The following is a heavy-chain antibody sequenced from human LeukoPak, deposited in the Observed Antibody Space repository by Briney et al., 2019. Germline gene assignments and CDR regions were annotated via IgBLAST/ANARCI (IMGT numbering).Heavy chain of an antibody. Sequence: GGSLRLSCAASGFTFSSYSMNWVRQAPGKGLEWVSSISSSSGYIYYADSVKGRFTISRDSAKNSLYLQMNSLRAEDTAVYYCARDSVPRPYYYDSSGYYPLGHWGQGTLVTVSS. CDR3: ARDSVPRPYYYDSSGYYPLGH. CDR1: GFTFSSYS. CDR2: ISSSSGYI. D-gene: IGHD3-22*01. V-gene: IGHV3-21*01. J-gene: IGHJ4*02.